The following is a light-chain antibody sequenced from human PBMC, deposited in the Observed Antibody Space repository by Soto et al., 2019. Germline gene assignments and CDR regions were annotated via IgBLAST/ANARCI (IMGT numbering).Light chain of an antibody. CDR3: QQCNHWPPGYT. J-gene: IGKJ2*01. CDR1: QSVSNN. CDR2: AAS. Sequence: EIVMTQSPATLSMSPGERATLSCRASQSVSNNLVWYQQKPGQAPRLLIYAASTRATGVPARFSGSGSGTEFTLTLSGLQSEDFAVYYCQQCNHWPPGYTFGQGTKLEIK. V-gene: IGKV3-15*01.